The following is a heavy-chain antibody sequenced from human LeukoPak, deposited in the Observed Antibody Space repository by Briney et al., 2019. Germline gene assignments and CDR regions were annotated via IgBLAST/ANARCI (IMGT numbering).Heavy chain of an antibody. CDR3: TIDLGITMIRGVIVY. D-gene: IGHD3-10*01. CDR1: GFTFTNAW. J-gene: IGHJ4*02. Sequence: PGGSLRLSCTAPGFTFTNAWMSWLRQAPGKGLEWVGRIKSKGDGETTDYAAPVKGRFTMSRDDSKATLYLQMNSLKAEDTAVYYCTIDLGITMIRGVIVYWGQGALVTVSS. CDR2: IKSKGDGETT. V-gene: IGHV3-15*01.